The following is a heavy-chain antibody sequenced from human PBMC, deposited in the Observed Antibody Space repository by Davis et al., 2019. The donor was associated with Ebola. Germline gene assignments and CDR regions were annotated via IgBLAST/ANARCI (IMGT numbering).Heavy chain of an antibody. CDR1: GGSISSYY. D-gene: IGHD3-3*01. CDR2: IYYSGST. V-gene: IGHV4-59*01. CDR3: ARAGLERGVPYYDFWSGQLEYYYYMDV. J-gene: IGHJ6*03. Sequence: PSETLSLTCTVSGGSISSYYWSWIRQPPGRGLEWIGYIYYSGSTNYNPSLKSRVTISVDTSKNQFSLKLSSVTAADTAVYYCARAGLERGVPYYDFWSGQLEYYYYMDVWGKGTTVTVSS.